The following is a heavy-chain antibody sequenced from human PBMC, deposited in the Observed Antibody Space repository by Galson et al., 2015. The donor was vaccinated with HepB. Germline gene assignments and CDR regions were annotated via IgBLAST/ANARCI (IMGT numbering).Heavy chain of an antibody. CDR3: ATTRLIQTLDY. CDR2: ISGSGGST. J-gene: IGHJ4*02. V-gene: IGHV3-23*01. CDR1: GFTFSSYA. Sequence: SLRLSCAASGFTFSSYAMSWVRQAPGTGLEWVSVISGSGGSTYYADSVTGRFPISRDNSKNTLYLQTKSLRAEDTAVYYCATTRLIQTLDYWGQGTLVTVSS. D-gene: IGHD1-1*01.